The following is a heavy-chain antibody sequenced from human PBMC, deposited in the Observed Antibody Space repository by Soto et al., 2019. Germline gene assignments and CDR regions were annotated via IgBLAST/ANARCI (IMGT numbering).Heavy chain of an antibody. CDR1: GGPISNYY. J-gene: IGHJ4*02. D-gene: IGHD5-18*01. Sequence: PSETLSLTCIVSGGPISNYYWSWIRQPPGKGLEWIGYIYYSGSTNYNPSLTSRVTTSVDTSKNQFSLKLSSVTPADTAVYFCARHGYSYGVYYFDYWGQGTLVTVSS. CDR3: ARHGYSYGVYYFDY. V-gene: IGHV4-59*08. CDR2: IYYSGST.